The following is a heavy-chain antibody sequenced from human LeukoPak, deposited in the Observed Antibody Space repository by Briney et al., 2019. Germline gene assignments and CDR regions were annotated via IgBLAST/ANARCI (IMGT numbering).Heavy chain of an antibody. CDR2: INPNSGGT. D-gene: IGHD3-10*01. J-gene: IGHJ4*02. Sequence: ASVKVSCKASGYTFTGYYMHWVRQAPGQGLEWMGWINPNSGGTNYAQKFQGRVTMTRDTSISTAYMELSRLRSDDTAVYYCARETYYGSNFDYWGQGTLVTVSS. V-gene: IGHV1-2*02. CDR1: GYTFTGYY. CDR3: ARETYYGSNFDY.